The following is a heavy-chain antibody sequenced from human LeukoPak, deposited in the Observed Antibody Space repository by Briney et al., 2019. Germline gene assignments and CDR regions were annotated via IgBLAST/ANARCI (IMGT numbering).Heavy chain of an antibody. V-gene: IGHV4-30-2*01. CDR2: IYHSGST. CDR1: GGSISSGGYS. J-gene: IGHJ3*02. Sequence: SQTLSLTCAVSGGSISSGGYSWSWIRQPPGKGLEWIGYIYHSGSTYYNPSLKSRVTISVDRSKNQFSLKLSSVNAADTAVYYCARGSSGNSAAFDIWGQGTMVTVSS. D-gene: IGHD4-23*01. CDR3: ARGSSGNSAAFDI.